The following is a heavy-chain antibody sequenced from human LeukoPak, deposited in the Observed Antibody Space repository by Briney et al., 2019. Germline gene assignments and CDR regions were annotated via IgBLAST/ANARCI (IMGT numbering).Heavy chain of an antibody. V-gene: IGHV3-23*01. J-gene: IGHJ5*02. D-gene: IGHD2-2*01. CDR2: ISGSGDST. Sequence: PGGSLRLSCAASGFTFSSYAVSWVRQAPGKGLEWVSAISGSGDSTYYADSVKGRFTISRDNSKNTLYLQMNSLRAEDTAVYYCGVDIVVVPGAPNWFDPWGQGTLVTVSS. CDR3: GVDIVVVPGAPNWFDP. CDR1: GFTFSSYA.